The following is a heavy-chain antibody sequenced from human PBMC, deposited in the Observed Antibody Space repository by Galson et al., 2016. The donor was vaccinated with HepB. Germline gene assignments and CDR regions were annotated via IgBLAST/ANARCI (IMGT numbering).Heavy chain of an antibody. D-gene: IGHD3-3*02. CDR2: IYYSGST. Sequence: TLSLTCSVSGASFSNDNYYWTWIRQHPGKGLEWIGYIYYSGSTYYTPSLRSRVTTSMDTSKNHFSLKLNSVTAADTAVYYCARQRSSIWGNWFDPWGQGTLVTVST. CDR1: GASFSNDNYY. V-gene: IGHV4-31*03. CDR3: ARQRSSIWGNWFDP. J-gene: IGHJ5*02.